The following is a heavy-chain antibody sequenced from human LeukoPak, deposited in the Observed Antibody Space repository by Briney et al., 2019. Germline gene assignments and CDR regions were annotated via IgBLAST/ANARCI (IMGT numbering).Heavy chain of an antibody. Sequence: VASVKVSCKASGGTFSSCAISWVRQAPGQGLEWMGRIIPIFGTANYAQKFQGRVTITTDESTSTAYMELSSLRSEDTAVYYCARAYSSSSLVFDYWGQGTLVTVSS. CDR3: ARAYSSSSLVFDY. CDR1: GGTFSSCA. D-gene: IGHD6-6*01. CDR2: IIPIFGTA. J-gene: IGHJ4*02. V-gene: IGHV1-69*05.